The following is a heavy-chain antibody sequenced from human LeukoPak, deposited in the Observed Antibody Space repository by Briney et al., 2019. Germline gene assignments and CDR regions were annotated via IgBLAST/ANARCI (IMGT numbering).Heavy chain of an antibody. J-gene: IGHJ4*02. V-gene: IGHV3-21*04. CDR2: ISSSSSYI. Sequence: KPGGSLRLSCAASGFTFSSYSMNWVRQAPGKGLEWVSSISSSSSYIYYADSVKGRFTISRDNAKNSLYLQMNSLRAEDTALYYCAKAGSSGWYFDYWGQGTLVTVSS. CDR3: AKAGSSGWYFDY. CDR1: GFTFSSYS. D-gene: IGHD6-19*01.